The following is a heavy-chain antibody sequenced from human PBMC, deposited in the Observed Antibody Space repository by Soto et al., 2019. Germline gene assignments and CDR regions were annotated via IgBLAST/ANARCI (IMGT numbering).Heavy chain of an antibody. V-gene: IGHV1-69*13. J-gene: IGHJ5*02. CDR1: GGTFSSYA. CDR2: IIPIFGTA. D-gene: IGHD3-9*01. Sequence: GASVKVSCKASGGTFSSYAISWVRQAPGQGLEWMGGIIPIFGTANYAQKFQGRVTITADESTSTAYMELSSLRSEDTAVYYCARVKDPGDRGILTGYYRGWFDPWGQGTLVTVSS. CDR3: ARVKDPGDRGILTGYYRGWFDP.